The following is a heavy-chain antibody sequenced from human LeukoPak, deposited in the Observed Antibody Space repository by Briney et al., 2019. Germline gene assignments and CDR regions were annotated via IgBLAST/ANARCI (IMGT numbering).Heavy chain of an antibody. J-gene: IGHJ4*02. D-gene: IGHD3-10*01. CDR3: AKVAKYYYGSEIYYLFEH. Sequence: PGGSLRLSCAASGFTFTTYWMSWVRQAPGKVLEWVANINQDGTEKYYVDSVKGRFTVSRDNAKNSLSLQMNSLRVEDTAIYYCAKVAKYYYGSEIYYLFEHWGQGTPVTASS. CDR1: GFTFTTYW. V-gene: IGHV3-7*01. CDR2: INQDGTEK.